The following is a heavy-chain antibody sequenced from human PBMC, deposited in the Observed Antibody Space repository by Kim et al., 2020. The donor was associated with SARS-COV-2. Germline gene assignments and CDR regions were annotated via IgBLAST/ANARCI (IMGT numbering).Heavy chain of an antibody. D-gene: IGHD6-19*01. J-gene: IGHJ4*02. CDR1: GFTFSSYA. CDR2: ISGSGGST. CDR3: AKGKGVAVAGNFDY. Sequence: GGSLRLSCAASGFTFSSYAMSWVRQAPEKGLEWVSAISGSGGSTYYADSVKGRFTISRDNSKNTLYLQMNSLRAEDTAVYYCAKGKGVAVAGNFDYWGQGTLVTVSS. V-gene: IGHV3-23*01.